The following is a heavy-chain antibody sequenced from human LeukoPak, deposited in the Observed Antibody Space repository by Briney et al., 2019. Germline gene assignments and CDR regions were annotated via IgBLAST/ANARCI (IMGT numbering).Heavy chain of an antibody. V-gene: IGHV1-69*05. CDR1: GGTFSSYA. Sequence: SVKVSCKASGGTFSSYAISWVRQAPGQGLEWMGGITPILGTANYAQKFQGRVTTTTDGSTSTAYMELSSLRSEDTAVYYCARDLGIAAAGTAYWGQGTLVTVSS. CDR3: ARDLGIAAAGTAY. D-gene: IGHD6-13*01. CDR2: ITPILGTA. J-gene: IGHJ4*02.